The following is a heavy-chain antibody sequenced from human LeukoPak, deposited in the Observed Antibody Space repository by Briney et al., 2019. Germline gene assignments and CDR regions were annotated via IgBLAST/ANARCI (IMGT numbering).Heavy chain of an antibody. CDR3: ARAGSGSYYNLDY. Sequence: SETLSLTCAVSGASISSYYWSWIRQPPGRGLEWIGNFYYNGTTKYNPSLRRRVTISVDTSKNQFSLKLTSVTAADTAVYYCARAGSGSYYNLDYWGQGTLVTVSS. CDR1: GASISSYY. D-gene: IGHD1-26*01. CDR2: FYYNGTT. V-gene: IGHV4-59*01. J-gene: IGHJ4*02.